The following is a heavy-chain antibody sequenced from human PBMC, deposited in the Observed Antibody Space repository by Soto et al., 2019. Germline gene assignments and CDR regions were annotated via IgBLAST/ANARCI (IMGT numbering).Heavy chain of an antibody. CDR3: ARAPQVTTFHYGMDV. J-gene: IGHJ6*02. Sequence: VQLVESGGGLVQPGGSLRLSCRASGFAFSSYWMNWVRQAPGKGLEWVASVDEDGNERYYVDSVKGRFTISRDNAMNSLYLQINSLRAEDTAIYYCARAPQVTTFHYGMDVSDQGTTVTVSS. CDR1: GFAFSSYW. V-gene: IGHV3-7*05. D-gene: IGHD2-21*02. CDR2: VDEDGNER.